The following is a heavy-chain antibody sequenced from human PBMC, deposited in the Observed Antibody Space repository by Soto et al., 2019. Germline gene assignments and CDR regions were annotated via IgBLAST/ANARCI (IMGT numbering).Heavy chain of an antibody. V-gene: IGHV3-33*01. CDR3: ARYYYDSSGYYPL. D-gene: IGHD3-22*01. CDR2: IWSDGSNK. J-gene: IGHJ4*02. CDR1: GFTFSSYG. Sequence: QVQLVESGGGVVQPGRSLRLSCAASGFTFSSYGMHWVRQAPGKGLEWVAVIWSDGSNKYYADSVKGRFTISRDNSKTTLYLQMNSLIAEDTAVYYCARYYYDSSGYYPLWGQGTLVTVSS.